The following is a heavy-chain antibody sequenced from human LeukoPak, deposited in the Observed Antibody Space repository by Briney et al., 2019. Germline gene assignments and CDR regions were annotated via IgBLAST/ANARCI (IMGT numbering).Heavy chain of an antibody. Sequence: AGGSLRLSCAASGLAFSAYKMHWVRQAPGKGLEWVAVISYDGSNKYYADSVKGRFTISRDNSKNTLYLQMNSLRAEDTAVYYCARCYSSGWSDDAFDIWGQGTMVTVSS. CDR2: ISYDGSNK. V-gene: IGHV3-30*14. J-gene: IGHJ3*02. CDR1: GLAFSAYK. D-gene: IGHD6-19*01. CDR3: ARCYSSGWSDDAFDI.